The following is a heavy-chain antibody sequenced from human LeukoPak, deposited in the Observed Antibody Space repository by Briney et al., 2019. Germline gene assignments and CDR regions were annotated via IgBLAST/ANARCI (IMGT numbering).Heavy chain of an antibody. V-gene: IGHV1-46*01. J-gene: IGHJ3*02. Sequence: EASVKVSCKASGYTFTSYYMHWVRQAPGQGLEWMGIINPSGGSTSYAQKFQGRVTMTRDTSTSTVYMELSSLRSEDTAVYYCARANGGNSHYDAFDIWGQGTMVTVSS. CDR3: ARANGGNSHYDAFDI. CDR1: GYTFTSYY. D-gene: IGHD4-23*01. CDR2: INPSGGST.